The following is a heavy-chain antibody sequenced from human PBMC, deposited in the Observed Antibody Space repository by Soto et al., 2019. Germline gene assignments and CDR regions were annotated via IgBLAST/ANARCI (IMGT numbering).Heavy chain of an antibody. J-gene: IGHJ4*02. CDR1: GGSISSSSYY. Sequence: SETLSLTCTVSGGSISSSSYYWGWIRQPPGKGLEWIGSIYYSGSTNYNPSLKSRVTISVDTSKNQFSLKLNSVTAADTAVYYCARHNYGSGSTYFDYWGQGTLVTVSS. V-gene: IGHV4-39*01. CDR3: ARHNYGSGSTYFDY. D-gene: IGHD3-10*01. CDR2: IYYSGST.